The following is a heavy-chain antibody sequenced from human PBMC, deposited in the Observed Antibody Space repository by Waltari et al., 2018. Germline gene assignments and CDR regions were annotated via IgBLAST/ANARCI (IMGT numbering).Heavy chain of an antibody. Sequence: QVQLQQWGAGLLKPSETLSLTCAVYGGSFSGYYWSWIRQPPGKGLEWIGEINHSGSTNYNPSLKSRVTISVDTSKNQFSLKLSSVTAADTAVYYCVSRYCGGDCYPEAFDYWGQGTLVTVSS. CDR1: GGSFSGYY. D-gene: IGHD2-21*01. CDR3: VSRYCGGDCYPEAFDY. J-gene: IGHJ4*02. V-gene: IGHV4-34*01. CDR2: INHSGST.